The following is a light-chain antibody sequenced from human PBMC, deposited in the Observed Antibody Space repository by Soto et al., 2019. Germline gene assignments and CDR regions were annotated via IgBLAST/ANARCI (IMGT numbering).Light chain of an antibody. J-gene: IGKJ1*01. CDR1: QSISDR. V-gene: IGKV1-5*01. CDR2: HAS. CDR3: QHYNSYSEA. Sequence: DIQMTQSPSTLPASVGERVTLSCRASQSISDRLAWYQQKPGTAPKVLIYHASNLQSGVPSRFSGSGSGTEFTLTISSLQPDDFATYYCQHYNSYSEAFGQGTKVDIK.